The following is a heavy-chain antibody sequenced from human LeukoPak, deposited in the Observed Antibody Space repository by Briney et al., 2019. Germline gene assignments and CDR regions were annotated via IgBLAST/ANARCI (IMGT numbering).Heavy chain of an antibody. CDR3: AKGGGYYYYYMDV. CDR1: GFTLTSYA. V-gene: IGHV3-23*01. CDR2: ISASGGRA. D-gene: IGHD3-16*01. J-gene: IGHJ6*03. Sequence: GGSLRLSCAASGFTLTSYAMSWVRQAPGKGLEWVSTISASGGRANHADSVKGRFTISRDNSKNTVFLQVASLRAEDTAVYYCAKGGGYYYYYMDVWGKGTTVTVFS.